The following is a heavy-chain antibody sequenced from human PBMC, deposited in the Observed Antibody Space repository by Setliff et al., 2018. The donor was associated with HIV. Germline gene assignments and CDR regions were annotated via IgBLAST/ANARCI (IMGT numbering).Heavy chain of an antibody. Sequence: GGSLRLSCAASGFTFRLYGMHWVRRAPGKGLEWVASIEFDGKNEYYAESVKGRFTISRDNAKTSLSLQMNSLTAEDTAVYYCARDPGNGAVDYWGQGTLVTVSS. V-gene: IGHV3-33*05. CDR3: ARDPGNGAVDY. CDR1: GFTFRLYG. J-gene: IGHJ4*02. CDR2: IEFDGKNE.